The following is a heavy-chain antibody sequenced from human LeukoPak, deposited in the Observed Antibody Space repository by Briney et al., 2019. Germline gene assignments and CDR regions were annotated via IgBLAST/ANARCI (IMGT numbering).Heavy chain of an antibody. Sequence: SGGSLRLSCTASGFTFDDYAMSWVRQAPGKGLEWVSYISSSGSTIYYADSVKGRFTISRDNSKNTLYLQMNSLRAEDTAVYYCATLPIEGSGWYFDYWGQGTLVTVSS. V-gene: IGHV3-48*01. CDR1: GFTFDDYA. J-gene: IGHJ4*02. CDR3: ATLPIEGSGWYFDY. D-gene: IGHD6-19*01. CDR2: ISSSGSTI.